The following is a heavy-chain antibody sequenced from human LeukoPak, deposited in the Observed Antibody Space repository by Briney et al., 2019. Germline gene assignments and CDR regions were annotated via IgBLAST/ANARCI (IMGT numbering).Heavy chain of an antibody. CDR2: IYYSGST. J-gene: IGHJ4*02. D-gene: IGHD3-10*01. V-gene: IGHV4-39*07. CDR3: ARDDYTYYYGSGSRAALDY. CDR1: GGSFSSYY. Sequence: SETLSLTCAVYGGSFSSYYWGWIRQPPGKGLEWIGSIYYSGSTYYNPSLKSRVTISVDTSKNQFSLKLSSVTAADTAVYYCARDDYTYYYGSGSRAALDYWGQGTLVTVSS.